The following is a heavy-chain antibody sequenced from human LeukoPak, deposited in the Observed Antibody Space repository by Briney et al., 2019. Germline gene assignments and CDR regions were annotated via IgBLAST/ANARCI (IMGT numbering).Heavy chain of an antibody. CDR1: GYTSTSYY. D-gene: IGHD5-24*01. CDR3: ARIPDMTTIKGLAY. J-gene: IGHJ4*02. V-gene: IGHV1-46*01. Sequence: GASVKVSCKASGYTSTSYYVHWVRQAPGQGLEWMGIINPSGDRATYAQNFQGRVTMTRDTSTSTVYMELSSLRSEDTAVYYCARIPDMTTIKGLAYWGQGTLVTVSS. CDR2: INPSGDRA.